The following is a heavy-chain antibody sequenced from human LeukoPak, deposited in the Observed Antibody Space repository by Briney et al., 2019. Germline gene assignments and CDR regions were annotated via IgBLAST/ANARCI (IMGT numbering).Heavy chain of an antibody. V-gene: IGHV4-39*01. CDR1: GGSSSSSRYY. CDR2: IYYSGST. D-gene: IGHD2-2*01. J-gene: IGHJ5*02. CDR3: ARHPYQLLWLSWFDP. Sequence: SETLPLTCTVPGGSSSSSRYYWGWIRQPPGKGLEWIGSIYYSGSTYYNPSLKSRVTISVDTSKNQFSLKLSSVTAADTAVYYCARHPYQLLWLSWFDPWGQGTLVTVSS.